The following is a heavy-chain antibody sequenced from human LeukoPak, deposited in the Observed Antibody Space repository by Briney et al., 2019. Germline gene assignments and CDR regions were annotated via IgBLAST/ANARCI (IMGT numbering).Heavy chain of an antibody. CDR1: GGSISSGGYS. J-gene: IGHJ4*02. CDR3: ARGNIVATIDY. V-gene: IGHV4-30-4*07. Sequence: SQTLSLTCTVSGGSISSGGYSWNWIRQPPGKGLEWIGYIYYSGRTYYNPSLKSRVTISVDTSKNHFSLRLSSVTAADTAMYYCARGNIVATIDYWGQGTLVTVSS. D-gene: IGHD5-12*01. CDR2: IYYSGRT.